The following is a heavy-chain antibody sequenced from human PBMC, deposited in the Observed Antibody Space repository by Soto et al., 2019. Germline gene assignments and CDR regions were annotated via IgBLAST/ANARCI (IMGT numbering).Heavy chain of an antibody. CDR2: IYYSGST. J-gene: IGHJ4*02. D-gene: IGHD6-19*01. CDR3: ARGRVAEVSDY. V-gene: IGHV4-59*01. Sequence: SETLSLTCTVSGGSISSYYWSWIRQPPGKGLEWIGYIYYSGSTNYNPSLKSRVTISVDTSKNQFSLKLSSVTAADTAVYYCARGRVAEVSDYWGQGTLVTVSS. CDR1: GGSISSYY.